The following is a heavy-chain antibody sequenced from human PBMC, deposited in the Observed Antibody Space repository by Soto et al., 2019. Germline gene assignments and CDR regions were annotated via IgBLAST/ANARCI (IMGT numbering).Heavy chain of an antibody. V-gene: IGHV4-39*01. Sequence: QLQLQESGPGLVKPSETLFLTCTVSGGSISSSSYYWGWIRQPPGKGLEWIGRIYYSGSTYYNPSLKSRVTLNVDTSKNRFSLKLSSVTAADTAVYYCAGHYFSGSSINYYYYGMHAWGQGTTVTVSS. J-gene: IGHJ6*01. CDR2: IYYSGST. CDR1: GGSISSSSYY. D-gene: IGHD6-13*01. CDR3: AGHYFSGSSINYYYYGMHA.